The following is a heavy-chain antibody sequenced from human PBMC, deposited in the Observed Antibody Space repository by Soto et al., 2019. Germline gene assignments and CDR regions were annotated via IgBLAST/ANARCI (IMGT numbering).Heavy chain of an antibody. V-gene: IGHV4-34*01. CDR2: INHRGST. CDR1: GWSFSGYY. Sequence: SETLSLTCVVYGWSFSGYYLSWIRQSPGKGLEWIGGINHRGSTNYNPSLESRVTISVDTSKNQFSLNLNSVTASDTAVYFCVSQRTTVIAQAYFDYWGPGALVTAPQ. CDR3: VSQRTTVIAQAYFDY. D-gene: IGHD4-4*01. J-gene: IGHJ4*02.